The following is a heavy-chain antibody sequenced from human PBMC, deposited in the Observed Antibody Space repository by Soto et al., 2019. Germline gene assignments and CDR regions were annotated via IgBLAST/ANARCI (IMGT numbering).Heavy chain of an antibody. CDR3: ARAGDYYDSSGSTSDAFDF. CDR1: GGSFSAYY. Sequence: QVQLQQWGAGLLRPSETLSLTCGVYGGSFSAYYWSWIRQPPGKGLEWIGEINHSGSTNYNPSLKRRATISVDTSKNQFSLNLRSVTAADTAVYYCARAGDYYDSSGSTSDAFDFWGHGTMVAVSS. D-gene: IGHD3-22*01. V-gene: IGHV4-34*01. CDR2: INHSGST. J-gene: IGHJ3*01.